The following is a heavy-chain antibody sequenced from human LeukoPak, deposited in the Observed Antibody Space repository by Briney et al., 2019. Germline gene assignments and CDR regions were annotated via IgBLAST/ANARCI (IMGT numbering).Heavy chain of an antibody. CDR1: GFSLNTYS. D-gene: IGHD3-3*01. V-gene: IGHV3-48*04. CDR2: ITSSRSTI. J-gene: IGHJ4*02. CDR3: ARDQYDTWSRRGNFDS. Sequence: GGSLRLSCAASGFSLNTYSMNWVRQAPGKGLEWISYITSSRSTIYYADSVKGRFTISRDNTKNSLYLQMNSLRVEDTAVFYCARDQYDTWSRRGNFDSWGQGTLVIVSS.